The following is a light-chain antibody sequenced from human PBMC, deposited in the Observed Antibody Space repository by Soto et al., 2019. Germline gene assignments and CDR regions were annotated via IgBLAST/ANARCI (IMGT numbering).Light chain of an antibody. V-gene: IGLV2-14*01. CDR1: SSDVGGYTY. CDR3: SSYTSSSPYV. Sequence: QYALTQPASVSGSPGQSITISCTGTSSDVGGYTYVSWYQQHPGKAPKLMIYEVSNRPSGVSNRFSGSKSGNTASLTISGLQAEDEADYYCSSYTSSSPYVFGTGTKLTVL. CDR2: EVS. J-gene: IGLJ1*01.